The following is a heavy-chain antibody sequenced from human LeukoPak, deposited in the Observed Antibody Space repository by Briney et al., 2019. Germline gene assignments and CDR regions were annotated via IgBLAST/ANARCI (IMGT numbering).Heavy chain of an antibody. D-gene: IGHD3-10*01. J-gene: IGHJ6*04. Sequence: SVKVSCKASGGTFSSYAISWVRQAPGQGLEWMGGIIPIFGTANYAQKFQGRVTITADKSTSTAYMELSSLRSEDTAVYYCARKSAGTPNFNYYYYDMDVWGKGTTVTVSS. CDR2: IIPIFGTA. V-gene: IGHV1-69*06. CDR3: ARKSAGTPNFNYYYYDMDV. CDR1: GGTFSSYA.